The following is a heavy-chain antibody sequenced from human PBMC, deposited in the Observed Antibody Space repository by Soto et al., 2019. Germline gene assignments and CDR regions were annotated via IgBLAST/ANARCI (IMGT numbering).Heavy chain of an antibody. CDR2: IYTSDSET. D-gene: IGHD3-10*01. J-gene: IGHJ6*02. V-gene: IGHV5-51*01. CDR3: AGGGVRGVITRTRDYYGMDV. CDR1: GYNFTTYW. Sequence: PGESLKISCKGSGYNFTTYWIGWVRQMPWKGLEWMGFIYTSDSETKYSPSFQGQVTISADKSISTAYLQWSSLKASDTAMYYCAGGGVRGVITRTRDYYGMDVWGQGTTVTVSS.